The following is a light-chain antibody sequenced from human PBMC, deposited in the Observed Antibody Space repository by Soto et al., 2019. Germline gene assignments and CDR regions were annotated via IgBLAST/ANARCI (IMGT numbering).Light chain of an antibody. Sequence: EIVMTQSPATLSVSPGERATLSCRASQSVNSNLAWYQQKPGQAPRLLIYGASTRATGIPARFSGSGSGTEFTLTISSLQSEDFAVYYCQQYDYWPPFTFGPGTKVDIK. CDR1: QSVNSN. V-gene: IGKV3-15*01. CDR2: GAS. CDR3: QQYDYWPPFT. J-gene: IGKJ3*01.